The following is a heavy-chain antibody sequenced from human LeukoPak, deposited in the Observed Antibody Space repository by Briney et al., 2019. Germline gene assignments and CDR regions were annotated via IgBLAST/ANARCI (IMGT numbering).Heavy chain of an antibody. J-gene: IGHJ3*02. CDR3: ARGTTISWGAFDI. V-gene: IGHV4-61*01. Sequence: SETLSLTCTVSGGSVSSGSYYWSWIRQPPGKGLEWIGYIYYSGSTNYNPSLKSRVTISVDTSKNQFSLKLSSVTAADTAVYYCARGTTISWGAFDIWGQGTMVTVSS. D-gene: IGHD3-3*01. CDR1: GGSVSSGSYY. CDR2: IYYSGST.